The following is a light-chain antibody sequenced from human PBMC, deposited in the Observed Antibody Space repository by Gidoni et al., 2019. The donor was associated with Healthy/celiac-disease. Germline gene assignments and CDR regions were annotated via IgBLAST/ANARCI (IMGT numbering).Light chain of an antibody. CDR1: KLGDNY. CDR2: QDS. Sequence: SYELTQPPSVSVSPGQTASITCSGDKLGDNYACWYQQKPGQSPVLVIYQDSKRPSGIPERFSGSNSGNTATLTISGTQAMDEADYYCQAWDSSTAAFGTGTKVTVL. J-gene: IGLJ1*01. CDR3: QAWDSSTAA. V-gene: IGLV3-1*01.